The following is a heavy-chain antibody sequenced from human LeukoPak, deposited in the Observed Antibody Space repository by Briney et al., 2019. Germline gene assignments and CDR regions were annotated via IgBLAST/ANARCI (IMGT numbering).Heavy chain of an antibody. V-gene: IGHV4-59*08. CDR3: ARHAPLYYFDY. Sequence: SETLSLTCTVSGGSISSYYWSWIRQPPGKGLEWIGYIYYSGSTNYNPSLKSRVTISVDTSKNQFSLKLSSVTAADTAVYYCARHAPLYYFDYWAREPWSPSPQ. CDR2: IYYSGST. CDR1: GGSISSYY. J-gene: IGHJ4*02.